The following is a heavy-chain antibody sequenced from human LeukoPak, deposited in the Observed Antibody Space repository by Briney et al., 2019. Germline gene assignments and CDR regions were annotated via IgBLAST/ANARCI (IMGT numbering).Heavy chain of an antibody. J-gene: IGHJ4*02. CDR2: IGASGINT. V-gene: IGHV3-23*01. D-gene: IGHD3-22*01. Sequence: PGGSLRLSCSAPGFTFSSYAMSWVRQAPGKGLEWDSGIGASGINTYYADSVKGRLTISRDNSKNTVDLQMYSLRAEDTAVYYCAKNWDDYDSSGPIDHWGQGALVTVSS. CDR3: AKNWDDYDSSGPIDH. CDR1: GFTFSSYA.